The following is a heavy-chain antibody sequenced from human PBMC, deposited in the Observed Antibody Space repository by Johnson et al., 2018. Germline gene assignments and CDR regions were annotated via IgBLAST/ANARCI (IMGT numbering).Heavy chain of an antibody. Sequence: VQLLESGGGVVQPGTSLRLSCAASGFTFSTYGMNWVRQTPGKGLEWVAVIWHGGSQDYSADSVKGRFTISRDNSKNTAPLQMYTLRVEDMAVYYCVTVVGGNGYYADAFDMWSQGTMVTVAS. V-gene: IGHV3-33*01. J-gene: IGHJ3*02. D-gene: IGHD3-22*01. CDR2: IWHGGSQD. CDR1: GFTFSTYG. CDR3: VTVVGGNGYYADAFDM.